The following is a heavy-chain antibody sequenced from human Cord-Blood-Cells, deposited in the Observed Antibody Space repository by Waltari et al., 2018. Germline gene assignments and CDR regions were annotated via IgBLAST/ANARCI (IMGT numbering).Heavy chain of an antibody. CDR2: KNPKSGKT. D-gene: IGHD7-27*01. V-gene: IGHV1-8*01. CDR1: GYTFTSYD. CDR3: ARGISNWGSDY. J-gene: IGHJ4*02. Sequence: QVQLVQSGAEVKKPGASVKVSCKASGYTFTSYDINWVRQATGKGLEWMGGKNPKSGKTGYAQRCQGRVTMTRNTAISTAYMERSSLRSEDTAVYYCARGISNWGSDYCGRGTLVTVAS.